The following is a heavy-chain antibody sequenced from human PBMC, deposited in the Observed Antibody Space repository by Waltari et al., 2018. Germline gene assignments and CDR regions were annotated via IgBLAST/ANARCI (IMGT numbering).Heavy chain of an antibody. Sequence: EVQLVESGGGLVQPGGSLRLSCAASGFTFSSYSMNWVRQAPGKGLEWVSYISSSSSTIYYADSVKGRFTISRDNAKNSLYLQMNSLRAEDTAVYYCARVHARITIFGVVTNWYFDLWGRDTLVTVSS. V-gene: IGHV3-48*04. CDR2: ISSSSSTI. J-gene: IGHJ2*01. CDR3: ARVHARITIFGVVTNWYFDL. D-gene: IGHD3-3*01. CDR1: GFTFSSYS.